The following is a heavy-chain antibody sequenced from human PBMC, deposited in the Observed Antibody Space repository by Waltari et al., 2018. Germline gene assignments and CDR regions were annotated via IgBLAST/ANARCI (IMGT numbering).Heavy chain of an antibody. CDR2: IGGSSGRT. CDR3: AGSNGYFDY. CDR1: GGSISSGYY. J-gene: IGHJ4*02. D-gene: IGHD2-21*01. Sequence: QVQLQESGPGLVKPSETLSLTCAVSGGSISSGYYWSWIRQPPGKGLEWIGYIGGSSGRTYYNPSLKSRVTISKDTAKNQFSLKLSSVTAADTAVYYCAGSNGYFDYWGQGVLVTVSS. V-gene: IGHV4-38-2*01.